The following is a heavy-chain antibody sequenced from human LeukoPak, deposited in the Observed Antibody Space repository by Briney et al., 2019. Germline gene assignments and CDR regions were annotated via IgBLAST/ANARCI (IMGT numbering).Heavy chain of an antibody. V-gene: IGHV4-4*07. Sequence: SETLSLTCTVSGGSISSYYWSWIRQPAGKGLEWIGRIYTSGSTNYNPSLKSRVTMSVDTSKNQFSLKLSSVTAADTDVYYCARERRYYDYVWGSYRTGYYFDYWGQGTLVTVSS. CDR2: IYTSGST. J-gene: IGHJ4*02. CDR3: ARERRYYDYVWGSYRTGYYFDY. D-gene: IGHD3-16*02. CDR1: GGSISSYY.